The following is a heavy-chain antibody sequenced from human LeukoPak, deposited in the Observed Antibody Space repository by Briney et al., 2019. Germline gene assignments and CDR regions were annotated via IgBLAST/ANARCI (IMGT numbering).Heavy chain of an antibody. J-gene: IGHJ4*02. Sequence: ASVKVSCKASGYTFTSYDINWVRQATGQGLEWMGWMNPNSGNTGYAQKLQGRVTITRNTSISTAYMELSSLRSEDTAVYYCARPRYSNYGLYFDYWGQGTLVTVSS. CDR2: MNPNSGNT. V-gene: IGHV1-8*03. CDR3: ARPRYSNYGLYFDY. CDR1: GYTFTSYD. D-gene: IGHD4-11*01.